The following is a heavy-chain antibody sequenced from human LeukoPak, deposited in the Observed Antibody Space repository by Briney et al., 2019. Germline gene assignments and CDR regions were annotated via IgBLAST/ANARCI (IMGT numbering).Heavy chain of an antibody. CDR2: ISGSGGSR. J-gene: IGHJ6*03. D-gene: IGHD3-16*01. CDR1: GFTFSNFA. Sequence: GGSLRLSCAASGFTFSNFAMTWVRQAPRKGLEWVSSISGSGGSRYYVDSVKGRFTISRDKSKNTLYLQMNNLRAEDTAVYYCAKGVDASGIYYYFYMDVWGRGTTVSVSS. V-gene: IGHV3-23*01. CDR3: AKGVDASGIYYYFYMDV.